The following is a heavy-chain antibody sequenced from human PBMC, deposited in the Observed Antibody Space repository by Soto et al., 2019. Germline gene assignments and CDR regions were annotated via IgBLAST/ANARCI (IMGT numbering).Heavy chain of an antibody. V-gene: IGHV1-18*01. CDR1: GYTFTSYG. CDR3: ARDVLLWFGELLMAFDI. CDR2: ISAYNGNT. Sequence: QVQLVQSGAEVKKPEASVKVSCKASGYTFTSYGISWVRQAPGQGLKWMGWISAYNGNTNYAQKLQGRVTMTTDTSTSTAYMELRSLRSDDTAVYYCARDVLLWFGELLMAFDIWGQGTMVTVSS. J-gene: IGHJ3*02. D-gene: IGHD3-10*01.